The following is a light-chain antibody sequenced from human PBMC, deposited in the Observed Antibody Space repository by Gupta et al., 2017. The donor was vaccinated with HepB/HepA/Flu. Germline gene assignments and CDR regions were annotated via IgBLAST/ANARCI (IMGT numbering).Light chain of an antibody. Sequence: SHVLTQPPSVSVAPGQTASITCGGNNIRTKSVHWYQQKPGQAPVLVVYDDSDRHSGIPERFSGSNSGNTATLTISRVEAGDEADYYCQVWDSTSDLWVFGGGTKLTVL. J-gene: IGLJ3*02. CDR1: NIRTKS. V-gene: IGLV3-21*02. CDR2: DDS. CDR3: QVWDSTSDLWV.